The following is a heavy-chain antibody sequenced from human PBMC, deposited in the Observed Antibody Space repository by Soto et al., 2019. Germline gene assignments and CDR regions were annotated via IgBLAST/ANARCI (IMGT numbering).Heavy chain of an antibody. CDR2: ISGSGGST. J-gene: IGHJ4*02. Sequence: GGSLRLSCAASGFTFSSFAMSWVRQAPGKGLDWVSAISGSGGSTYSADSVKGRFTISRDNAKNSLYLQMNSLRAEDTAVYYCARGENALRSPWRRLYYFDYWGQGPLV. V-gene: IGHV3-23*01. D-gene: IGHD3-16*01. CDR3: ARGENALRSPWRRLYYFDY. CDR1: GFTFSSFA.